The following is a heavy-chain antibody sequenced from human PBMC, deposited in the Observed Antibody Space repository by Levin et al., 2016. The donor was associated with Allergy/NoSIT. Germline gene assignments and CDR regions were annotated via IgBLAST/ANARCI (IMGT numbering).Heavy chain of an antibody. J-gene: IGHJ3*02. CDR1: ADSITNGGYY. CDR3: ARAEITPRYCTADTCSPAGCFDI. V-gene: IGHV4-31*03. D-gene: IGHD2-8*01. CDR2: ISSSGSS. Sequence: SETLSLTCTVSADSITNGGYYWSWIRQHPGKGLEWIGYISSSGSSYYNQSLKSRVTISLDMSKKQFFLTLSSVTAADTAVYYCARAEITPRYCTADTCSPAGCFDIWGRGTKVTVSS.